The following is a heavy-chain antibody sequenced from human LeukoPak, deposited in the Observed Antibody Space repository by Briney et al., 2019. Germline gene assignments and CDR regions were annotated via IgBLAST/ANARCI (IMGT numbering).Heavy chain of an antibody. V-gene: IGHV1-69*05. D-gene: IGHD6-6*01. CDR2: IIPIFGTA. CDR1: GGTFSSYA. J-gene: IGHJ6*03. Sequence: GSSVKVSCKASGGTFSSYAISWVRQAPGQGLEWMGGIIPIFGTANYAQKFQGRVTITTDESTSTAYMELSSLRSEDTAVYYCARVPRAAPPNYYYYMDVWGKGTTVTVSS. CDR3: ARVPRAAPPNYYYYMDV.